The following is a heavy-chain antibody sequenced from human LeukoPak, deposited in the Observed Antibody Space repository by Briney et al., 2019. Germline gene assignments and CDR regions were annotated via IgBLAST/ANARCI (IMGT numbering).Heavy chain of an antibody. D-gene: IGHD2-8*01. V-gene: IGHV3-23*01. CDR3: AKDGHTNGVCWVDY. CDR1: GFTFSSYA. CDR2: ISGSGGST. J-gene: IGHJ4*02. Sequence: GGSLRLSCAASGFTFSSYAMSWVRQAPGKGLEWVSVISGSGGSTYYADSVRGRFTITRDNSKNTLYLQMNSLRAEDTAVYYCAKDGHTNGVCWVDYWGQGTLVTVSS.